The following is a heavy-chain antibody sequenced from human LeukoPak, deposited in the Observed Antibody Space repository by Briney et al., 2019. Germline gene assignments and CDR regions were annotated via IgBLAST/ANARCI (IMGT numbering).Heavy chain of an antibody. J-gene: IGHJ3*02. CDR3: ARDLNPQQWLVPGLWGVGAFDI. D-gene: IGHD6-19*01. CDR2: ISSSSSYI. Sequence: GGSLRLSCAASGFTFSSYSMNWVRQAPGKGLEWVSSISSSSSYIYYADSVKGRFTISRDNAKNSLYLQMNSLRAEDTAVYYCARDLNPQQWLVPGLWGVGAFDIWGQGTMVTVSS. V-gene: IGHV3-21*01. CDR1: GFTFSSYS.